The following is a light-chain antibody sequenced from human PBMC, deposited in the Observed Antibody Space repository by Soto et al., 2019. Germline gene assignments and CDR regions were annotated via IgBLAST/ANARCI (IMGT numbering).Light chain of an antibody. V-gene: IGKV3-15*01. CDR1: QSVSSN. CDR2: GAS. Sequence: EIVMTQSPATLSVSPGERATLSCRASQSVSSNFAWYQQKPGQAPRLLIYGASTRVTGIPARFSGSGSGTEFTLTISSLQSEDFAVYYCQQYNNWPPWTFGQGTKVEIK. CDR3: QQYNNWPPWT. J-gene: IGKJ1*01.